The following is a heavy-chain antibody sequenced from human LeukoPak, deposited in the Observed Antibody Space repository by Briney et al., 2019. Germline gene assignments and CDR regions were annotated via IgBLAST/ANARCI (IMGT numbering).Heavy chain of an antibody. V-gene: IGHV1-69*05. J-gene: IGHJ4*02. D-gene: IGHD3-22*01. CDR2: IIPIFGTA. CDR1: GYTFTGYY. Sequence: SVKVSCKASGYTFTGYYMHWVRQAPGQGLEWMGRIIPIFGTANYAQKFQGRVTITTDESTSTAYMELSSLRSEDTAVYYCAVPRDYYDSSGYFFDYWGQGTLVTVSS. CDR3: AVPRDYYDSSGYFFDY.